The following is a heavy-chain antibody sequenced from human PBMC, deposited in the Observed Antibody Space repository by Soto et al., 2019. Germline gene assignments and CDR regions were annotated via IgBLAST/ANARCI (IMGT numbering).Heavy chain of an antibody. CDR1: GFTFRTYT. D-gene: IGHD3-10*01. Sequence: EVQLVESGGGLVKPGGSLRLSCISSGFTFRTYTMNWLRQAPGKGLEWVSGIRGFSPYTFYAESVKGRFTISRDNAKNSLYLQMNSLRAEDTAVYYCARDRGYDAHDYYYNAMDVWGQGTTVTVSS. CDR2: IRGFSPYT. CDR3: ARDRGYDAHDYYYNAMDV. J-gene: IGHJ6*02. V-gene: IGHV3-21*01.